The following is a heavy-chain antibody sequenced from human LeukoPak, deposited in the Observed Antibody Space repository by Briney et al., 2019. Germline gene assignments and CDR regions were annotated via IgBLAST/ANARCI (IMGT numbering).Heavy chain of an antibody. D-gene: IGHD4-11*01. Sequence: WETLSLTCAVYGGSFSGYYWSWIRQPPGKGLEWIGEINHSGSTNYNPSSKSGVTTSVDTSTNHFSLQLSSVTTADTAVYYCARSSATRGNYSHFWYFELWGRGTLVTVS. CDR2: INHSGST. CDR3: ARSSATRGNYSHFWYFEL. J-gene: IGHJ2*01. CDR1: GGSFSGYY. V-gene: IGHV4-34*01.